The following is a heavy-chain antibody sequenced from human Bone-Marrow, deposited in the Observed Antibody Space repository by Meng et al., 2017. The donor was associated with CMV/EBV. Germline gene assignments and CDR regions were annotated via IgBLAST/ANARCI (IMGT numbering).Heavy chain of an antibody. CDR2: IYSGGST. CDR1: GFTVSSNY. J-gene: IGHJ6*02. D-gene: IGHD3-22*01. Sequence: GGSLRLSCAASGFTVSSNYMSWVRQAPGKGLEWVSVIYSGGSTYYADSVKGRFTIPRDNSKNTLYLQMNSLRAEDTAVYYCAREVDTYYYGMDVWGQGTTVTVSS. CDR3: AREVDTYYYGMDV. V-gene: IGHV3-53*01.